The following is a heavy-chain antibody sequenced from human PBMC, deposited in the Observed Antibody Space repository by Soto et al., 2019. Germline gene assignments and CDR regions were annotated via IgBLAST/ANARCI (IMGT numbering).Heavy chain of an antibody. CDR2: IYYSGST. CDR3: ARVPQAYSNYARFNNWFDP. Sequence: SETLSLTCTVSGGSISSGGYYWSWIRQHPGKGLEWIGYIYYSGSTYYNPSLKSRVTISVDTSKNQFSLKLSSVTAADTAVYYCARVPQAYSNYARFNNWFDPWGQGTLVTVSS. D-gene: IGHD4-4*01. V-gene: IGHV4-31*03. CDR1: GGSISSGGYY. J-gene: IGHJ5*02.